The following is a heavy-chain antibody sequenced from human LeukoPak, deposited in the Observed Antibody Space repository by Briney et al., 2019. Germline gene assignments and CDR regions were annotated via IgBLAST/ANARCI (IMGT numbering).Heavy chain of an antibody. J-gene: IGHJ4*02. V-gene: IGHV3-23*01. CDR1: GFTFSSYA. D-gene: IGHD6-13*01. Sequence: PGGSLRLSCAVSGFTFSSYAMSWVRPAPGKGLEWVSTISGSGGSTYYADSVKGRFTISRDNSKNTLYLQMNSLRAEDTAVYYCAKSYSGSWYYFDYWGQGTLVTVSS. CDR3: AKSYSGSWYYFDY. CDR2: ISGSGGST.